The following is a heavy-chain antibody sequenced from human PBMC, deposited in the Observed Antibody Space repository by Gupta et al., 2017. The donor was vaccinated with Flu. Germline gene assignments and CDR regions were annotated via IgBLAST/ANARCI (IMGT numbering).Heavy chain of an antibody. CDR3: ASSGSYYVFDT. J-gene: IGHJ4*02. D-gene: IGHD3-10*02. Sequence: GWVRQTPGKGLEWVLRLYYNGRIYRNPSLHSRVPMSVDPAKKQFSLKLTGVTSSDTAVYYCASSGSYYVFDTWGQGIRVTVSS. CDR2: LYYNGRI. V-gene: IGHV4-39*01.